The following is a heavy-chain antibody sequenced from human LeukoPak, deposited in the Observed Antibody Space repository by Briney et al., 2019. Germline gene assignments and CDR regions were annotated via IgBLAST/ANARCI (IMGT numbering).Heavy chain of an antibody. D-gene: IGHD2-15*01. J-gene: IGHJ6*02. V-gene: IGHV4-34*01. CDR3: ASSKLPYYYYGMDV. CDR1: GGSFSGYY. Sequence: SETLSLTCAVYGGSFSGYYWSWIRQPPGKGLEWIGEINHSGSTNYNPSLKSRVTISVDTSKNQFSLKLSSVTAADTAVYYCASSKLPYYYYGMDVWGQGTTVTVSS. CDR2: INHSGST.